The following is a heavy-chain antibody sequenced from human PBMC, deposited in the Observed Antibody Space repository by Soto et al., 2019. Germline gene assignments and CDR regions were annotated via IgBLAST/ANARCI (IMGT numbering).Heavy chain of an antibody. D-gene: IGHD2-15*01. CDR1: GDSISTVDYF. CDR2: IYKSTTT. Sequence: PSETLSLTCTVSGDSISTVDYFWAWIHQPPGQALEYIGYIYKSTTTYYNPSFESRVAISLDTSKSQFSLTVTSVTAADTAVYFCARGRYCLTGRCFPNWFDSWGQGTLVTVSS. J-gene: IGHJ5*01. V-gene: IGHV4-30-4*01. CDR3: ARGRYCLTGRCFPNWFDS.